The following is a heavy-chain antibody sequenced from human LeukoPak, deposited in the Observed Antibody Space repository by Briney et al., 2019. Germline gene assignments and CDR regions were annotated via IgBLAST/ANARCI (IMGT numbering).Heavy chain of an antibody. Sequence: GGSLRLSCAASGFTFSSYAMHWVRQAPGKGLEWVAVISYDGSNKYYADSVKGRFTISRDNSKNTLYLQMNSLRAEDTAVYYCASQEAFGRGDSCFSYYHYGMDVWGQGTAVTVS. CDR2: ISYDGSNK. J-gene: IGHJ6*02. CDR1: GFTFSSYA. D-gene: IGHD2-15*01. V-gene: IGHV3-30*04. CDR3: ASQEAFGRGDSCFSYYHYGMDV.